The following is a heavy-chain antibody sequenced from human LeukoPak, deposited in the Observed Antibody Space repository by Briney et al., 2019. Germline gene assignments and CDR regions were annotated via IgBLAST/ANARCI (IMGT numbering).Heavy chain of an antibody. CDR2: IKEDGSAT. D-gene: IGHD1-1*01. V-gene: IGHV3-7*04. CDR1: GFTFSTYW. CDR3: ARDSPGYLAYDS. Sequence: PGGSLRLSCAASGFTFSTYWMTWVRQAPGKRPEWVANIKEDGSATYYVDSVKGRFTISRDNAKKSLYLQMNSLRAEDTAVYYCARDSPGYLAYDSWGQGTLVTVSS. J-gene: IGHJ4*02.